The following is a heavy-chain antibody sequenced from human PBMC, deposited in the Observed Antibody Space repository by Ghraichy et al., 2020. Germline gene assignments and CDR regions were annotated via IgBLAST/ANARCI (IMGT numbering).Heavy chain of an antibody. D-gene: IGHD3-9*01. CDR1: GFTFSSFE. Sequence: GGSLRLSCAASGFTFSSFEMNWVRQAPGKALEWVSYISSSGSTIYSADSVKGRFTISRDNAKNSLYLQMNSLRAEDTAVYYCAPILTGWYYFDYWGQGTLVTVSS. J-gene: IGHJ4*02. CDR3: APILTGWYYFDY. V-gene: IGHV3-48*03. CDR2: ISSSGSTI.